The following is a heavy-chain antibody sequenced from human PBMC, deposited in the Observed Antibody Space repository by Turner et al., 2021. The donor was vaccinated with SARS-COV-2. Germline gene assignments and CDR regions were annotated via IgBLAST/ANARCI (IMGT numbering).Heavy chain of an antibody. V-gene: IGHV4-59*01. CDR3: ARAHYPGSLFRFNP. Sequence: QVQLQESGPGLVKPSETLSLFCSVSGGFISGYFWRWIRQPPGKGLAWYGNIHYSGSTNYSPSLKGRVTVSVDTSKNQFSLKLSSVTAADTAVYYCARAHYPGSLFRFNPWGQGTLVTVSS. CDR2: IHYSGST. J-gene: IGHJ5*02. D-gene: IGHD2-21*01. CDR1: GGFISGYF.